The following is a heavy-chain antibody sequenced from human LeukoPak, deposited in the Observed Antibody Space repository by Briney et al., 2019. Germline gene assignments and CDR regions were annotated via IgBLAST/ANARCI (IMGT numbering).Heavy chain of an antibody. CDR1: GFTFSSYW. D-gene: IGHD2-21*01. CDR2: IKQDGSEK. J-gene: IGHJ6*02. V-gene: IGHV3-7*03. CDR3: AKKVITYYYGMDV. Sequence: PGGSLRLSCAASGFTFSSYWMSWVRQAPGKGLEWVANIKQDGSEKYYVDSVKGRFTISRDNAKNSLYLQMNSLRAEDTAVYYCAKKVITYYYGMDVWGQGTTVTVSS.